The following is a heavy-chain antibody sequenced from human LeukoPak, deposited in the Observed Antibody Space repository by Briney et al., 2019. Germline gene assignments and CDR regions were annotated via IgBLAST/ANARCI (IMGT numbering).Heavy chain of an antibody. CDR3: ARGGSTMVRGVISGMDV. J-gene: IGHJ6*02. V-gene: IGHV3-53*01. D-gene: IGHD3-10*01. CDR1: GFTFSDHY. Sequence: GGSLRLSCAASGFTFSDHYMDWVRQAPGKGLEWVSVIYSGGSTYYADSVKGRFTISRDNSKNTLYLQMNSLRAEDTAVYYCARGGSTMVRGVISGMDVWGQGTTVTVSS. CDR2: IYSGGST.